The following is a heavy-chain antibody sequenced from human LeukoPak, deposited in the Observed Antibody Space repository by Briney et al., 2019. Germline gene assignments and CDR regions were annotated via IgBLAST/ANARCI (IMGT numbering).Heavy chain of an antibody. CDR2: ITFSGRTI. CDR1: GFSFSDYH. V-gene: IGHV3-11*01. CDR3: ARLGSSWPNWFDP. Sequence: KPGGSLRLSCAASGFSFSDYHMIWIRQPPGKGLEWVSYITFSGRTIHYADSVKGRLTISRDNARSSLYLQMNSLRAEDTAVYYCARLGSSWPNWFDPWGQGTLVTVSS. D-gene: IGHD6-13*01. J-gene: IGHJ5*02.